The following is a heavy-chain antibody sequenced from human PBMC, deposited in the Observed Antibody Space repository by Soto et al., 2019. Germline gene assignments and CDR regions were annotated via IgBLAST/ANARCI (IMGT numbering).Heavy chain of an antibody. D-gene: IGHD5-12*01. J-gene: IGHJ4*02. CDR2: INAGNGNT. CDR1: GYTFTSYA. V-gene: IGHV1-3*01. CDR3: ARKGDGGYNYGY. Sequence: QVQLVQSGAEVKKPGASVKVSCKASGYTFTSYAMHWVRQAPGQRLEWMGWINAGNGNTKYSQKFQGRVTITRDTSESTDYMELSSLISEDTAVYYSARKGDGGYNYGYWGQGTLVTVSS.